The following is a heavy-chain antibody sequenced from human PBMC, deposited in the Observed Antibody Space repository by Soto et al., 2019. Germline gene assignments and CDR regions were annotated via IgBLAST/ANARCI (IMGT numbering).Heavy chain of an antibody. D-gene: IGHD1-26*01. CDR1: GYTLTELS. J-gene: IGHJ3*01. Sequence: GASVKVSCTVSGYTLTELSMHWVRHAPGRGLEWMGGFDPEDGETIYAQKFQGRVTMTEDTSTDTAYMELSSMRSEDTAVYYCATDPGVVGAMNAFDVWGQGTMVTVSS. V-gene: IGHV1-24*01. CDR2: FDPEDGET. CDR3: ATDPGVVGAMNAFDV.